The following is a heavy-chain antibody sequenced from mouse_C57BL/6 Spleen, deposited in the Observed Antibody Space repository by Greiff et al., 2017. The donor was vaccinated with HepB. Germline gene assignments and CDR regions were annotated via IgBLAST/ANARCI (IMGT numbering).Heavy chain of an antibody. CDR2: INPYNGGT. CDR1: GYTFTDYY. D-gene: IGHD2-4*01. V-gene: IGHV1-19*01. Sequence: EVQLQQSGPVLVKPGASVKMSCKASGYTFTDYYMNWVKQSHGKSLEWIGVINPYNGGTSYNQKFKGKATLTVDKSSSTAYMELNSLTSEESAVYYCARNDYDRSFAYWGQGTLVTVSA. CDR3: ARNDYDRSFAY. J-gene: IGHJ3*01.